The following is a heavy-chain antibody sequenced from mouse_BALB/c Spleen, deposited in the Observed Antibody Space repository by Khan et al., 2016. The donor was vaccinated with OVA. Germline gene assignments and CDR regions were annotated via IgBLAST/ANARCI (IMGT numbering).Heavy chain of an antibody. J-gene: IGHJ3*01. Sequence: EVELVESGGGLVKPGGPLKLSCTTSGFTFSTYAMSWVRQTPEKRLEWVATISSDGDYTYSADSVKGRFTISRDNAKSTLYLQMSSLRSEDTAMYYCARHNYGPFAYWGQGTLVSVSA. CDR3: ARHNYGPFAY. V-gene: IGHV5-9-3*01. CDR1: GFTFSTYA. CDR2: ISSDGDYT. D-gene: IGHD1-1*01.